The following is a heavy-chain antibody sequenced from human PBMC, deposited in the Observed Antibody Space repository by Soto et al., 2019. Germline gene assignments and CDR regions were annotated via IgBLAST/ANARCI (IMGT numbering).Heavy chain of an antibody. D-gene: IGHD6-13*01. Sequence: PGGSLRLSCAASGFTFSNAWIHWVGQAPGKGLEWVGRMKSTTDGWTTDYAAPVKGRFTISRDDSNNTLYLQMNSLKTEDTAVYYCTTVLQVRSAAGTRYYYYGMDVWGQGTTVTVSS. J-gene: IGHJ6*02. V-gene: IGHV3-15*07. CDR1: GFTFSNAW. CDR3: TTVLQVRSAAGTRYYYYGMDV. CDR2: MKSTTDGWTT.